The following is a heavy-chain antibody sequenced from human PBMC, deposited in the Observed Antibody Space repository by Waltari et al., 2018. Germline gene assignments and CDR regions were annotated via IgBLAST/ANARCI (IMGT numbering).Heavy chain of an antibody. D-gene: IGHD5-18*01. V-gene: IGHV4-34*01. CDR1: GGSFSGYY. J-gene: IGHJ5*02. CDR2: INHSGSP. Sequence: QVQLQQWGAGLLKPSETLSLTCAVYGGSFSGYYWSWIRQPPGKGLEWIGEINHSGSPNYNPSLKSRVTISVDTSKNQFSLKLSSVTAADTAVYYCAREGAIQLWSPYGWFDPWGQGTLVTVSS. CDR3: AREGAIQLWSPYGWFDP.